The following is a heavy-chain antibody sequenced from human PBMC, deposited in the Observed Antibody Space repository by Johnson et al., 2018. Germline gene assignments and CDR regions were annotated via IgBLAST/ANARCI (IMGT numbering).Heavy chain of an antibody. J-gene: IGHJ6*03. CDR3: AKRGVIAAATSYYMDV. Sequence: QLVESGGGVVQPGRSLRLSCAASGFTFSSYGMHWVRQAPGKGLEWVAVISYDGSNKYYADSVKGRFTIPRDNSKNTLYLQMNSLRAEDSAGNYCAKRGVIAAATSYYMDVWGKGTTVIVSS. CDR2: ISYDGSNK. V-gene: IGHV3-30*18. D-gene: IGHD6-13*01. CDR1: GFTFSSYG.